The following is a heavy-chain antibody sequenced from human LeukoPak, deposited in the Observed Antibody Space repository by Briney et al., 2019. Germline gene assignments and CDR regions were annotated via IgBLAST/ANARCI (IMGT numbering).Heavy chain of an antibody. V-gene: IGHV4-39*01. CDR3: ARHLRSSDWKVHFDY. CDR2: IYRSGST. J-gene: IGHJ4*02. D-gene: IGHD6-19*01. Sequence: SETLSLTCTVSGDSISSNSYYWVWIRQPPGKGLEWIGTIYRSGSTYYNPSLKSRVTISVDTSKNQFSLKLSSVTAADTAVFYCARHLRSSDWKVHFDYWGQGTLVTVSS. CDR1: GDSISSNSYY.